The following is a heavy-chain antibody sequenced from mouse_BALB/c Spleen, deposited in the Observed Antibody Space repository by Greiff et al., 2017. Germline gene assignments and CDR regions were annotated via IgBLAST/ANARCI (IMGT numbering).Heavy chain of an antibody. Sequence: VQLQQSGAELVRPGASVKLSCKTSGYSFTSYWIHWVKQRPGQGLEWIARIYPLNGSTNYNEKFKGKATLTADKSSSTAYMQLSSLTSEDSAVYFCGRDGSYAMDYWGQGTSVTVSS. CDR2: IYPLNGST. V-gene: IGHV1-76*01. CDR1: GYSFTSYW. D-gene: IGHD1-1*02. J-gene: IGHJ4*01. CDR3: GRDGSYAMDY.